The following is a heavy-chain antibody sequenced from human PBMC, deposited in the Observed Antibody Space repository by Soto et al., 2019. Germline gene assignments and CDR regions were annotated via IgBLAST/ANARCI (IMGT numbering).Heavy chain of an antibody. CDR1: GFTFDDYG. Sequence: GGSLRLSCAASGFTFDDYGMSWVRQAPGKGLEWVSGINWNGGSTGYADSVKGRFTISRDNAKNSLYLQMNSLRAEDTALYYCASLPSVDYGSGSYSGLYYYGMDVWGQGTTVTVSS. CDR3: ASLPSVDYGSGSYSGLYYYGMDV. D-gene: IGHD3-10*01. CDR2: INWNGGST. V-gene: IGHV3-20*04. J-gene: IGHJ6*02.